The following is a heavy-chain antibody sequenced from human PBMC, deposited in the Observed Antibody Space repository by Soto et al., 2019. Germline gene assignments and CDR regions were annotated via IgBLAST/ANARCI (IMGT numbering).Heavy chain of an antibody. CDR3: ARDTAHTYYDFWSGYQGSYGMDV. CDR1: GYTFTSYG. J-gene: IGHJ6*02. V-gene: IGHV1-18*01. D-gene: IGHD3-3*01. CDR2: ISAYNGNT. Sequence: VASVKVSCKASGYTFTSYGISWVRQAPGQGLEWMGWISAYNGNTNYAQKLQGRVTMTTDTSTSTAYMELRSLRSDDTAVYYCARDTAHTYYDFWSGYQGSYGMDVWGQGTTVTVSS.